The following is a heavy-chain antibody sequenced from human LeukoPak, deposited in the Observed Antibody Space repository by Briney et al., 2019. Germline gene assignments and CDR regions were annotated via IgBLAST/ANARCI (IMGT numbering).Heavy chain of an antibody. D-gene: IGHD3-16*01. CDR2: INPNSGGT. J-gene: IGHJ4*02. V-gene: IGHV1-2*06. CDR1: GYTFTGYN. Sequence: ASVTVSCKASGYTFTGYNMHWVRQAPGQGLEWMGRINPNSGGTNYAQKFQGTVTMTRDTSISTAYMEVSRLRSDDTAVYCCARSGIMITFGGAALGYWGQGTLVTVSS. CDR3: ARSGIMITFGGAALGY.